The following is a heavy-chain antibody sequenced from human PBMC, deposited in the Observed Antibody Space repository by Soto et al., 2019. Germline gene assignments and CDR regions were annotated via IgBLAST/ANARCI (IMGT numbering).Heavy chain of an antibody. V-gene: IGHV3-9*01. CDR1: GFTLDDYA. Sequence: EVQLVESGGGLSQPGRSLRLSCAASGFTLDDYAMHWVRQAPGKGLEWVSGISWNSGSLVYADSVEGRFTISRDNAKNSLFLQMNSLRVEDTALYYCAKDRGSGPYYYGMDVWGQGTTVTVSS. D-gene: IGHD6-19*01. CDR3: AKDRGSGPYYYGMDV. CDR2: ISWNSGSL. J-gene: IGHJ6*02.